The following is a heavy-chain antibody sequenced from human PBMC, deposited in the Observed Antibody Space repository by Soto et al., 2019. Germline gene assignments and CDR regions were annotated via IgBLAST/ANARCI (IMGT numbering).Heavy chain of an antibody. CDR1: GGTFSSYT. CDR3: ARGARYCSGGSCHRWFDP. J-gene: IGHJ5*02. V-gene: IGHV1-69*02. Sequence: QVQLVQSGAEVKKPGSSVKVSCKASGGTFSSYTISWVRQAPGQGLEWMGRIIPILGIANYAQKFQGRVTITADKSTSTAYRELSSLRSEDTAVYYCARGARYCSGGSCHRWFDPWGQGTLVTVSS. D-gene: IGHD2-15*01. CDR2: IIPILGIA.